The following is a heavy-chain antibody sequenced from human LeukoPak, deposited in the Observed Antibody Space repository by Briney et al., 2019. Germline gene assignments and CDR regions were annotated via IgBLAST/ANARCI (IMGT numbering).Heavy chain of an antibody. V-gene: IGHV3-30-3*01. CDR2: ISYDGSDK. D-gene: IGHD6-19*01. J-gene: IGHJ4*02. CDR3: SRGYNSGWYTVDC. Sequence: GGSLRLSCAASGFTVSSNYMNWVRQAPGKGLEWVAVISYDGSDKFYPDSVKGRFTISRDNSKNTLYLQMNSLRPEDTALYYCSRGYNSGWYTVDCWGQGTLVAVSS. CDR1: GFTVSSNY.